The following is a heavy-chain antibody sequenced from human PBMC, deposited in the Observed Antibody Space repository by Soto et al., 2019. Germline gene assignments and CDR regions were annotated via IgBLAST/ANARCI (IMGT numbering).Heavy chain of an antibody. CDR3: ARDRGAVTGQYFDY. D-gene: IGHD6-19*01. CDR2: ISSSGTSA. CDR1: GFTFSAVY. J-gene: IGHJ4*02. V-gene: IGHV3-11*05. Sequence: QVQLEESGGGLVKPGGSLRLSCAAAGFTFSAVYMSWIRQAPNKGLEYISYISSSGTSANYADSVKGRFTISRANAKNSLSLQMNSLRAEDTAVYYCARDRGAVTGQYFDYWGQGALVTVSS.